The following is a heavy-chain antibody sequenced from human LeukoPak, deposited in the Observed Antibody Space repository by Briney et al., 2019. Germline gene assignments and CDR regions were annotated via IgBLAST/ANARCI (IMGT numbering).Heavy chain of an antibody. CDR1: GGSASTASYY. CDR3: ARAGFTVTYFDQ. CDR2: IYYSGST. J-gene: IGHJ4*02. Sequence: SETLSLTCTVSGGSASTASYYWSWIRQPPGKGLEWIGFIYYSGSTNYSPSLESRVTISVDTSKSQFSLKLRSVTAADMAVYYCARAGFTVTYFDQWGLGTLVTVSS. D-gene: IGHD4-17*01. V-gene: IGHV4-61*01.